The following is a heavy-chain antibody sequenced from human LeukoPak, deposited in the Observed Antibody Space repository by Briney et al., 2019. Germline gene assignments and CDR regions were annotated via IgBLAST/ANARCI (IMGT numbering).Heavy chain of an antibody. J-gene: IGHJ3*02. D-gene: IGHD3-9*01. Sequence: ASVKVSCKASGYTFSSYGISWVRQAPGQGLEWVGWISAYNGNTNYAQKLQGRVTMTTDTSTSTAYMELRSLRSDDTAVYSCARETSFYDILTGLYIWGQGTMVTVSS. V-gene: IGHV1-18*01. CDR2: ISAYNGNT. CDR3: ARETSFYDILTGLYI. CDR1: GYTFSSYG.